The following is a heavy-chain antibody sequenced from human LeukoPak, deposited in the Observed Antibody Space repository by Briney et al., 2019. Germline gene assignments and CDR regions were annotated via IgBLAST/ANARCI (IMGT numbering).Heavy chain of an antibody. CDR2: IYYSGST. CDR1: GGSISSYY. D-gene: IGHD5-12*01. J-gene: IGHJ4*02. Sequence: SENLSLTCTVSGGSISSYYWSWIRQPPGKGLEWIGYIYYSGSTNYNPSLKSRVTISVDTSKNQFSLKLSSVTAADTAVYYCARGLRGYSGYDPFAYDDYWGQGTLVTVSS. V-gene: IGHV4-59*01. CDR3: ARGLRGYSGYDPFAYDDY.